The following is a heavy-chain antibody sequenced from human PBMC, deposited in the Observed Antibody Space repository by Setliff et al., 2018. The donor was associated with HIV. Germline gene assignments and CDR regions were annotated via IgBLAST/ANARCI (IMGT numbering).Heavy chain of an antibody. D-gene: IGHD3-22*01. V-gene: IGHV4-59*01. Sequence: SETLSLTCTVSGGSISSDYWSWIRQPPGKGLEWIGYIYYSGSTNYNPSLKSRVTISVATSKNQFSLKLNSVTTADTAVYYCARSRTSSGYYGVTGYGMDVWGQGATVTVSS. CDR3: ARSRTSSGYYGVTGYGMDV. CDR1: GGSISSDY. J-gene: IGHJ6*02. CDR2: IYYSGST.